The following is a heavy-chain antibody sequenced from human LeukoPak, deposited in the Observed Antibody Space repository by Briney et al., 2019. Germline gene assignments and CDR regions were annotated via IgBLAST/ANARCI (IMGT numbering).Heavy chain of an antibody. CDR1: GGSISSYY. CDR3: AREGTSGWYDGYYFYGMDV. D-gene: IGHD6-19*01. J-gene: IGHJ6*02. CDR2: IYTSGST. V-gene: IGHV4-4*07. Sequence: SETLSLTCTVSGGSISSYYWSWIRQPAGKRLEWIGRIYTSGSTNYNPSLKSRLTMSVDTSENQFSLKLSSVTAADTAVYYCAREGTSGWYDGYYFYGMDVWGQGTRSPSP.